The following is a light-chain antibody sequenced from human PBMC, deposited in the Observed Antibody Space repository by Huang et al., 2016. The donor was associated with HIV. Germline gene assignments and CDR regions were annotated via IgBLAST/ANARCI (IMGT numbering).Light chain of an antibody. V-gene: IGKV1-17*03. CDR1: QGISNR. CDR3: LQHNGHPLT. Sequence: DIQMTQSPSVMSASVGDRVTISCRASQGISNRLVWFQQKPGRVPKRLIHDASSLESGVPTRFIGIGSGTEFTLTINSLQPEDFATYYCLQHNGHPLTFGGGTRVEIK. CDR2: DAS. J-gene: IGKJ4*01.